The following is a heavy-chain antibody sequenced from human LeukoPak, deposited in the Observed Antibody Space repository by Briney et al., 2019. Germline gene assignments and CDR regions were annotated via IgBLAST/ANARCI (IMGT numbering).Heavy chain of an antibody. D-gene: IGHD5-24*01. CDR1: GGSFSGYY. CDR3: ARSRGWLQSHPLGY. V-gene: IGHV4-34*01. CDR2: IHHSGST. Sequence: SETLSLTCAVYGGSFSGYYWSWIRQPPGKGLECIGEIHHSGSTNYNPSLKSRFTLSVDTSKNQFSLKLSSVTAADTAVYYCARSRGWLQSHPLGYWGQGTLVTVSS. J-gene: IGHJ4*02.